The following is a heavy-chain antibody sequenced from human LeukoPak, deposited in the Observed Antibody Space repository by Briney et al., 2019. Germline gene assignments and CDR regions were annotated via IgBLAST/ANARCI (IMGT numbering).Heavy chain of an antibody. V-gene: IGHV1-18*01. J-gene: IGHJ4*02. CDR1: GYTFTSYG. Sequence: ASVKVSCKASGYTFTSYGISWVRQAPGQGLEWMGWISAYNGNTNYAQKLQGRVNMTTDTSTSTAYMELRSLRSDDTAVYYCARDQSELLPFDYWGQGTLVTVSS. CDR3: ARDQSELLPFDY. CDR2: ISAYNGNT. D-gene: IGHD1-26*01.